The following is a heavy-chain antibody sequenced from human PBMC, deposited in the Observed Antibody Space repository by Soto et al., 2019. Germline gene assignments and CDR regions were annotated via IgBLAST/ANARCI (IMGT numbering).Heavy chain of an antibody. Sequence: GGSLRLSCAASGFTFSSYAMSWVRQAPGKGLEWVSAISGSGGSTYYADSVKGRFTISRDNAKSTLYLQMNSLRAEDTAVYYCAKDVSYGGKRPYYFDYWGQGTLVTVSS. CDR2: ISGSGGST. CDR1: GFTFSSYA. J-gene: IGHJ4*02. V-gene: IGHV3-23*01. CDR3: AKDVSYGGKRPYYFDY. D-gene: IGHD4-17*01.